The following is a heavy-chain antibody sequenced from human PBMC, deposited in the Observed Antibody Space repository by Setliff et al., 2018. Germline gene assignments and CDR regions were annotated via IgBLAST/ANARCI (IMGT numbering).Heavy chain of an antibody. D-gene: IGHD3-22*01. V-gene: IGHV3-30-3*01. J-gene: IGHJ6*02. CDR3: ARDLTTMNQKDYYYYGMDV. CDR2: ISYDGSNK. CDR1: GFTFSSNA. Sequence: GGSLRLSCAASGFTFSSNAMHWVRQAPGKGLEWVAVISYDGSNKYYADSVKGRFTTSRDNSKNTLYLQMNSLRAEDTAVYYCARDLTTMNQKDYYYYGMDVWGQGTTVTVSS.